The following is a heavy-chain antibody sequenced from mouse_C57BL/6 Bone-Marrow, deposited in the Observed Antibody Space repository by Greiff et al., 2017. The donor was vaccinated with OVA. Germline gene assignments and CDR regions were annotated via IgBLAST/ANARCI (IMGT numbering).Heavy chain of an antibody. CDR1: GYTFTSYG. CDR2: IYPRSGNT. V-gene: IGHV1-81*01. J-gene: IGHJ3*01. D-gene: IGHD2-3*01. CDR3: ARDGYYSFAY. Sequence: QVQLQQSGAELARPGASVTLSCKASGYTFTSYGISWVKQRTGQGLEWIGEIYPRSGNTYYNEKFKGKATLTADKSSSTAYMELRSLTAEDSAVYFCARDGYYSFAYWGQGTLVTVSA.